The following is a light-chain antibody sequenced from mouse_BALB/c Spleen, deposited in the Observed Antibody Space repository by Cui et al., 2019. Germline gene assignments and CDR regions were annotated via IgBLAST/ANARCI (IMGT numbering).Light chain of an antibody. V-gene: IGKV6-15*01. CDR2: SAS. Sequence: DIVMTQPQKSFSHSVGDRVSVSCKDSQNVGTNLAWYQQKPAPSPKALIYSASYRYSGVPVRFTGSGSGTDFTLTISNVQAEDLSEYFCQHYNSYPLTFGAGTKLELK. CDR1: QNVGTN. J-gene: IGKJ5*01. CDR3: QHYNSYPLT.